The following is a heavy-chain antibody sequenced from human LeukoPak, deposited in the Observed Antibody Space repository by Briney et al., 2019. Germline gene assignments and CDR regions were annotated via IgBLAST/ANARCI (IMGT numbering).Heavy chain of an antibody. V-gene: IGHV3-53*01. D-gene: IGHD6-19*01. CDR3: ARRLEEQWRAADGFDI. Sequence: GGSLRLSCAGSEFTVSNSYMTWVRQAPGKGREWVSVIKSGGTTYYADSVKGRFTISRDNSKNTLYLQMNSLRAEDTAVYYCARRLEEQWRAADGFDIWGQGTMVTVSS. CDR2: IKSGGTT. CDR1: EFTVSNSY. J-gene: IGHJ3*02.